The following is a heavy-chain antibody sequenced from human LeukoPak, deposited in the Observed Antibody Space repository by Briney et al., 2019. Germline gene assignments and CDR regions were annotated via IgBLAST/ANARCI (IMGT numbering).Heavy chain of an antibody. J-gene: IGHJ6*03. CDR2: IYPGDSDT. V-gene: IGHV5-51*01. CDR1: GYSLTSYW. Sequence: GESLQISCKGSGYSLTSYWIGWVRPMPGKGLEWMGIIYPGDSDTRYSPSFQGQVTISADKSISTAYLQWSSLKASDTAMYYCARATPAYCTNGVCYYYYYMDVWGKGTTVTVSS. CDR3: ARATPAYCTNGVCYYYYYMDV. D-gene: IGHD2-8*01.